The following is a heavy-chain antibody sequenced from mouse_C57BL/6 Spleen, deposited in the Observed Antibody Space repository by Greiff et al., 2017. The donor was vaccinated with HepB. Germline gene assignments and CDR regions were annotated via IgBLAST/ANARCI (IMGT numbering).Heavy chain of an antibody. CDR1: GFNIKDDY. D-gene: IGHD2-5*01. J-gene: IGHJ4*01. CDR3: TTISAYYSNSGYAMDY. V-gene: IGHV14-4*01. Sequence: DVQLQESGAELVRPGASVKLSCTASGFNIKDDYMHWVKQRPEQGLEWIGWIDPENGDTEYASKFQGKATITADTSSNTAYLQLSSLTSEDTAVYYCTTISAYYSNSGYAMDYWGQGTSVTVSS. CDR2: IDPENGDT.